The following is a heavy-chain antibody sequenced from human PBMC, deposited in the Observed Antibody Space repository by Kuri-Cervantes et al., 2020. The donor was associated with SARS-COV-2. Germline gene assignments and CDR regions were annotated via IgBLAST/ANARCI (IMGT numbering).Heavy chain of an antibody. CDR3: ARDPDSSGWYAGDAFDI. CDR1: GFTFSSYW. D-gene: IGHD6-19*01. CDR2: INSDGSST. V-gene: IGHV3-74*01. Sequence: GESLKISCAASGFTFSSYWMHWVRQAPGKGLVWVSRINSDGSSTSYADSVKGRFTISRDNAKNTLYLQMNSLRAGDTAVYYCARDPDSSGWYAGDAFDIWGQGTMVTVSS. J-gene: IGHJ3*02.